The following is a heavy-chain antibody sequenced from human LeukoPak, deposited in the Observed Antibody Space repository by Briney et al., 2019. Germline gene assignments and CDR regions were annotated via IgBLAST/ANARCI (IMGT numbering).Heavy chain of an antibody. V-gene: IGHV3-48*01. Sequence: GGSLRLSCAASGFIFSSYNMNWVRQAPGKGLEWVSFISSSSATIYYADSVKGRFTISRDNAKNSLYLQMNSLRAEDTAVYYCAREANNYGDHTMMIWGQGTLVTVSS. CDR1: GFIFSSYN. J-gene: IGHJ4*02. CDR2: ISSSSATI. D-gene: IGHD4-17*01. CDR3: AREANNYGDHTMMI.